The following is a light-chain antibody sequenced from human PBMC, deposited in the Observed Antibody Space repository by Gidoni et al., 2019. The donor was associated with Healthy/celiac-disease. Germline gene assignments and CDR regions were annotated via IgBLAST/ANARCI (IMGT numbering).Light chain of an antibody. CDR3: QQYNNWPPYT. V-gene: IGKV3-15*01. CDR1: QSVSSN. Sequence: EIVMTQSPATLSVAPGERATLSCRASQSVSSNLAWYQQKPGQAPRLLIYGASTRATSIPARFSGSGSGTEFTLPISRLQSEDFAVYYCQQYNNWPPYTFGQGTKLEIK. CDR2: GAS. J-gene: IGKJ2*01.